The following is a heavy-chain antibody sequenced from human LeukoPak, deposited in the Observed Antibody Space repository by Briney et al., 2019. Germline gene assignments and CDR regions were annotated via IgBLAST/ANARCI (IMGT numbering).Heavy chain of an antibody. CDR2: INPNSGGT. CDR1: GYTFTGYY. V-gene: IGHV1-2*02. D-gene: IGHD4-17*01. Sequence: EASVKVSCKASGYTFTGYYMHWVRQAPGQGLEWMGWINPNSGGTNYAQKFQGRVTMTRDTSISTAYMELSRLRSDDTAVYYCATTPPLYGGNSLVYYWAQGTLVTVSS. CDR3: ATTPPLYGGNSLVYY. J-gene: IGHJ4*02.